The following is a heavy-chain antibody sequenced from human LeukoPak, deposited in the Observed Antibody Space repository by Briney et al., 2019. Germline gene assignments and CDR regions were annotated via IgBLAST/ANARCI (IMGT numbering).Heavy chain of an antibody. CDR3: ARGAVVVPAALNWFDP. CDR2: INHSGST. V-gene: IGHV4-34*01. D-gene: IGHD2-2*01. CDR1: GGSFSGYY. J-gene: IGHJ5*02. Sequence: SETLSHTCAVYGGSFSGYYWSWIRQPPGKGLEWIGEINHSGSTNYNPSLKSRVTISVDTSKNQFSLKLSSVTAADTAVYYCARGAVVVPAALNWFDPWGQGTLVTVSS.